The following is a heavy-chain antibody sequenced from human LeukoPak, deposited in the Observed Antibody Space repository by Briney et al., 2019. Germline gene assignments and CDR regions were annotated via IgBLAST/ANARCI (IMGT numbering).Heavy chain of an antibody. CDR3: ARELRSYYYFDY. V-gene: IGHV1-2*02. D-gene: IGHD2/OR15-2a*01. Sequence: ASVKVSCKASGYTFTGYYMHWVRQAPGQGLEWMGWINPNSGGTNYAQKFQGRVTMTRDTSISTAYMELSRLRSDDTAVYYYARELRSYYYFDYWGQGTLVTVSS. CDR1: GYTFTGYY. CDR2: INPNSGGT. J-gene: IGHJ4*02.